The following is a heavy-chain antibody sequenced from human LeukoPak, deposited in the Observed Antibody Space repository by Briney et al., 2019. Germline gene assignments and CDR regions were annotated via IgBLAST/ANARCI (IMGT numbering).Heavy chain of an antibody. CDR2: IYHSGST. CDR1: GGSISSSNW. CDR3: ARGSNWNYNWFDP. J-gene: IGHJ5*02. D-gene: IGHD1-7*01. V-gene: IGHV4-4*02. Sequence: SATLSLTCAVSGGSISSSNWWGWVRQPPGKGLEWIGEIYHSGSTNYNPSHKSRVTISVDKSKNQFSLKLSSVTAADTAVYYCARGSNWNYNWFDPWGQGTLVTVSS.